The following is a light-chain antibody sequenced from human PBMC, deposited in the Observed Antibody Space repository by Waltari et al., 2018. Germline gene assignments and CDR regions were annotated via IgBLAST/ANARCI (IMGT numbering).Light chain of an antibody. Sequence: DIQMTQSPSSLSASLGERVTINCRASQGINNYLAWFQQKPGKAPKPLLYFAPNLQNGVPSRFSGTGSGTDFTLTISSLQADDFATYFCQQYDDYPFTFGQGTRLEIK. V-gene: IGKV1-16*01. J-gene: IGKJ2*01. CDR1: QGINNY. CDR2: FAP. CDR3: QQYDDYPFT.